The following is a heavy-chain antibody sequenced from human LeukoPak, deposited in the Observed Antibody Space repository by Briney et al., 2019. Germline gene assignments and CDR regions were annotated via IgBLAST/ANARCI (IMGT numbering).Heavy chain of an antibody. Sequence: SVKVSCKASGGTFSSYTISWVRQAPGQGLEWMGRIIPILGIANYAQKFQGRVTITADKSTSTAYMELSSLRSEDTAVYCCASTYYYGSGSYFPDYYYYMDVWGKGTTVTVSS. CDR1: GGTFSSYT. D-gene: IGHD3-10*01. V-gene: IGHV1-69*02. J-gene: IGHJ6*03. CDR2: IIPILGIA. CDR3: ASTYYYGSGSYFPDYYYYMDV.